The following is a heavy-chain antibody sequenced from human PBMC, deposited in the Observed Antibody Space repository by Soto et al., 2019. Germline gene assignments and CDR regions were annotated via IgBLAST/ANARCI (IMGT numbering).Heavy chain of an antibody. CDR3: AHIVVAGLGYYFDY. Sequence: QITLKESGPTLVKPTQTLTLTCTFSGFSLSSTRMAVGWIRQPPGKALEWLALIYWDDDKRYSPFLKSRLTITKDTSKNQVALTMPNMEPVDTARYYCAHIVVAGLGYYFDYWGQGTLVTVSS. CDR1: GFSLSSTRMA. V-gene: IGHV2-5*02. J-gene: IGHJ4*02. D-gene: IGHD6-19*01. CDR2: IYWDDDK.